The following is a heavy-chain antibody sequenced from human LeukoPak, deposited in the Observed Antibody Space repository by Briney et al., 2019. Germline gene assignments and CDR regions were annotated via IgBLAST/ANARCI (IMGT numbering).Heavy chain of an antibody. CDR3: ARVIILPATNWFDP. Sequence: PSETLSLTCTVSGGSISSSSYYWGWIRQPPGKGLEWIGSIYYSGSTYYNPSLKSRVTISVDTSKNQFSLKLSSVTAADTAVYYCARVIILPATNWFDPWGQGTLVTVSS. CDR1: GGSISSSSYY. D-gene: IGHD1-26*01. J-gene: IGHJ5*02. CDR2: IYYSGST. V-gene: IGHV4-39*07.